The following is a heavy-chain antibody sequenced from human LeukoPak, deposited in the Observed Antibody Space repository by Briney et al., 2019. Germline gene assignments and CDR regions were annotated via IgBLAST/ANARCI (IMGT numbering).Heavy chain of an antibody. CDR2: ITSSSSYI. CDR1: GFTFSSSS. V-gene: IGHV3-21*04. D-gene: IGHD4-17*01. Sequence: PGGSLRLSCAASGFTFSSSSMDWVRQTPGEGLEWVSSITSSSSYIYYADSVKGRFTISRDNANNSLYLQMNSLRAEDTAVYYCARADYGDLLDYWGQGTLVTVSS. CDR3: ARADYGDLLDY. J-gene: IGHJ4*02.